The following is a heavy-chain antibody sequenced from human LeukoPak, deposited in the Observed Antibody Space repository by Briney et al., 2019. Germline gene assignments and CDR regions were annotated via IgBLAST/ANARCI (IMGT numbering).Heavy chain of an antibody. CDR3: ARYGYSSSWYGDYYYYMDV. CDR2: IYYSGST. Sequence: SETLSLTCTVSGVSISSYYWSWIRQPPGKGLEWIGYIYYSGSTNYNPSLKSRVTISVDTSKNQFSLKLSSVTAADTAVYYCARYGYSSSWYGDYYYYMDVWGKGTTVTVSS. D-gene: IGHD6-13*01. CDR1: GVSISSYY. J-gene: IGHJ6*03. V-gene: IGHV4-59*01.